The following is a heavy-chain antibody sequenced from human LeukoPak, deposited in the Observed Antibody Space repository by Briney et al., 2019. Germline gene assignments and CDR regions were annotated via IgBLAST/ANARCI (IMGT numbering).Heavy chain of an antibody. Sequence: PSETLSLTCAVYGGSFSSYYWSWIRQPPGKGLEWIGEINHSGSTNYNPSLKSRVTISVDTSKNQFSLKLRSVTAADTAVYYCARRMDEVGARGDWFDPWGQGTLVTVSS. CDR3: ARRMDEVGARGDWFDP. V-gene: IGHV4-34*01. J-gene: IGHJ5*02. D-gene: IGHD1-26*01. CDR1: GGSFSSYY. CDR2: INHSGST.